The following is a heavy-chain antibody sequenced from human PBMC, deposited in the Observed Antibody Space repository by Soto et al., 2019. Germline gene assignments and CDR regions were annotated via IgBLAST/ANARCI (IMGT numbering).Heavy chain of an antibody. Sequence: ASVKVSCKASGYTFTSYYMHWVRQAPGQGLEWMGIINPSGGSTSYAQKFQGRVTMTRDTSTSTVYMELSSLRSEDTAVYYCARDQNVATKGGRRGHFDYWGQGILVTVSS. D-gene: IGHD3-16*01. CDR3: ARDQNVATKGGRRGHFDY. J-gene: IGHJ4*02. V-gene: IGHV1-46*01. CDR2: INPSGGST. CDR1: GYTFTSYY.